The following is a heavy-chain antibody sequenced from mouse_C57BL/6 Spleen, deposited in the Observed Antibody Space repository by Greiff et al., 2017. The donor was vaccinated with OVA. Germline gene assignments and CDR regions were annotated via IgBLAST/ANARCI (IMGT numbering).Heavy chain of an antibody. J-gene: IGHJ2*01. Sequence: EVKLQESGAELVRPGASVKLSCTASGFNIKDDYMHWVKQRPEQGLEWIGWIDPENGDTEYASKFQGKATITADTSSNTAYLQLSSLTSEDTAVYYCTKGTVVADYWGQGTTLTVSS. V-gene: IGHV14-4*01. CDR3: TKGTVVADY. CDR1: GFNIKDDY. D-gene: IGHD1-1*01. CDR2: IDPENGDT.